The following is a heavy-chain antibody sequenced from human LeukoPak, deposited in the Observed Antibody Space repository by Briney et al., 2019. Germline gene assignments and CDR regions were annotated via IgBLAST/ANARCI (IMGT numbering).Heavy chain of an antibody. J-gene: IGHJ1*01. CDR1: GGSITNNNYY. Sequence: SETLSLTCTVSGGSITNNNYYWGWIRQPPGKGLEWIGSIFYSGSTYYNPSLKSRVTISVDTSKNQFSLKLNSVTAAETAVYYCARVAAGIGFFQHWGQGTLVTVSS. V-gene: IGHV4-39*01. D-gene: IGHD6-13*01. CDR2: IFYSGST. CDR3: ARVAAGIGFFQH.